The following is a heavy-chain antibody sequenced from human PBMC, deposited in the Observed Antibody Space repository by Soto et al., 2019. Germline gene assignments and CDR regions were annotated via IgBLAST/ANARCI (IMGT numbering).Heavy chain of an antibody. CDR3: AKYQPMSQPRPNFDY. D-gene: IGHD3-10*02. V-gene: IGHV3-23*01. CDR2: ISSSGGST. J-gene: IGHJ4*02. Sequence: EVQLLESGGDLIQPGGSLRLSCAASGFTFSSYAMSWVRQAPGKGLGWVSAISSSGGSTFYADSVKGPFTISRDNSRNTLYLQMNSLRAEDADIYLCAKYQPMSQPRPNFDYWGQGTLVTVSP. CDR1: GFTFSSYA.